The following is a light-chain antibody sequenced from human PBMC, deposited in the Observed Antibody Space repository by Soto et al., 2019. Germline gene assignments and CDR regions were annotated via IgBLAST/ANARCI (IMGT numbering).Light chain of an antibody. CDR2: GTS. CDR3: QQYTTSSWT. CDR1: QSVGSSY. J-gene: IGKJ1*01. V-gene: IGKV3-20*01. Sequence: EIVLTQSPATLSVSSGERATLSCRASQSVGSSYLAWYQQKPGQAPRVLIYGTSSRATGIPDRFSGSGSGTDFTLTISRLEPEDFAVYYCQQYTTSSWTFGQGTKVDIK.